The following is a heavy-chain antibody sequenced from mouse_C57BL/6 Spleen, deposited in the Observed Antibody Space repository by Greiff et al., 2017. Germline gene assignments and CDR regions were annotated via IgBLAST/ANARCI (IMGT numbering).Heavy chain of an antibody. CDR2: INPNNGGT. CDR1: GYTFTDYY. V-gene: IGHV1-26*01. D-gene: IGHD1-1*01. CDR3: ARYYYGSRWFAY. Sequence: EVQLQQSGPELVKPGASVKISCKASGYTFTDYYMNWVKQSHGKSLEWIGDINPNNGGTSYNQKFKGKATLTVDKSSSTAYMELRSLTSEDSAVYYCARYYYGSRWFAYWGQGTLVTVSA. J-gene: IGHJ3*01.